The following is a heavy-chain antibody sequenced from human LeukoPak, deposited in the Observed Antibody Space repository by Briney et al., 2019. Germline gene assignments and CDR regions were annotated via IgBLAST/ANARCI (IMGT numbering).Heavy chain of an antibody. CDR1: GFIFSSYW. Sequence: GGSLRLFCATSGFIFSSYWMRCVRQAPGKGLEWVANIKSDGSEEYYGDSVKGRFTIPRDNAKNSLYVQMNSLRDEDTAVYYCARGDLWLGHWGQGSLVTVSS. D-gene: IGHD3-10*01. J-gene: IGHJ4*02. V-gene: IGHV3-7*01. CDR3: ARGDLWLGH. CDR2: IKSDGSEE.